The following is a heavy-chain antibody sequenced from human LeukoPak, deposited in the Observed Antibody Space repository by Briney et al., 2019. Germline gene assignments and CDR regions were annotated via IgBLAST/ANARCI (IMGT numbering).Heavy chain of an antibody. CDR1: SGSFSSYY. D-gene: IGHD3-10*01. V-gene: IGHV4-34*01. Sequence: SETLSLTCAVYSGSFSSYYWSWIRQPPGKGLEWIGEINHSGSTNYNPSLKSRVTISVDTSKNQFSLKLSSVTAADTAVYYCARVKAYYYGSGSYYNPFDYWGQGTLVTVSS. CDR3: ARVKAYYYGSGSYYNPFDY. J-gene: IGHJ4*02. CDR2: INHSGST.